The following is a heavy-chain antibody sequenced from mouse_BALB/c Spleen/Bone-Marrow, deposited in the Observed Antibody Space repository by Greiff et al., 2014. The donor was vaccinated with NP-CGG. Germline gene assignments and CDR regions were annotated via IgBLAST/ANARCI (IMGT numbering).Heavy chain of an antibody. CDR2: ILPGSGRT. CDR3: ARNVDWSFDV. CDR1: GYSFSSYW. J-gene: IGHJ1*01. Sequence: QVQLQQSGPELEKPGASVKISCKASGYSFSSYWIEWVRQRPGHGLEWIGEILPGSGRTNYNEKFKGKATFTSDTSSNTAYMQLSSLTSEDSAVYYCARNVDWSFDVWGAGTTVTVSS. V-gene: IGHV1-9*01.